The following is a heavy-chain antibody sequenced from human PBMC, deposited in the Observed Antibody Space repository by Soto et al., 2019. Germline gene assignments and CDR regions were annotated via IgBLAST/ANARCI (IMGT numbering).Heavy chain of an antibody. D-gene: IGHD2-2*01. V-gene: IGHV4-30-2*03. J-gene: IGHJ6*02. CDR2: IYSGGTT. CDR1: GGSISSGDYS. Sequence: SETLSLTCAVSGGSISSGDYSWNWIRQPPGKGLECIGYIYSGGTTYYNPSLNSRVTVSVDTSKNQFSLKVTSVTAADTAVYYCARLHGYCISSSCHGHYAMDVWGQGTTVTVSS. CDR3: ARLHGYCISSSCHGHYAMDV.